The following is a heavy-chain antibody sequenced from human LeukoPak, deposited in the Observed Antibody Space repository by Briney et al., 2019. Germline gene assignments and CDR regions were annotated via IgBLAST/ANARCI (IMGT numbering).Heavy chain of an antibody. CDR3: AKVIVGAARGVDY. D-gene: IGHD1-26*01. CDR1: GFTFSSYS. CDR2: ISSSSSTI. V-gene: IGHV3-48*02. Sequence: GGSLRLSCAASGFTFSSYSMNWVRQAPGKGMEWVSYISSSSSTIYYADSVKGRFTISRDNARNSLYLQMNSLRDEDTAVYYCAKVIVGAARGVDYWGQGTLVTVSS. J-gene: IGHJ4*02.